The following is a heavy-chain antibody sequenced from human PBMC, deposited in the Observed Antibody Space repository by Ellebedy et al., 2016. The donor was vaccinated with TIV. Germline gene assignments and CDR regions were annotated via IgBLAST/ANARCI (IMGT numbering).Heavy chain of an antibody. CDR2: IYYSGST. V-gene: IGHV4-39*01. D-gene: IGHD6-6*01. Sequence: SETLSLXXTVSGGSISSSSYYWGWIRQPPGKGLEWIGSIYYSGSTYYNPSLKSRVTISVDTSKNQFSLKLSSVTAADTAVYYCARNKIAARWSSDAFDIWGQGTMVTVSS. CDR3: ARNKIAARWSSDAFDI. J-gene: IGHJ3*02. CDR1: GGSISSSSYY.